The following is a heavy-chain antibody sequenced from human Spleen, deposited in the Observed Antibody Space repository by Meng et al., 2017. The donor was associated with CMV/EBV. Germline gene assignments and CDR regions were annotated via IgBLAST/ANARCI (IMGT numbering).Heavy chain of an antibody. CDR3: ARVYDFWSGYYTATVYYFDY. V-gene: IGHV3-21*01. CDR1: GFTFSSYS. J-gene: IGHJ4*02. Sequence: GESLKISCAASGFTFSSYSMNWVRQAPGKGLEWVSSISSSSSYIYYADSVKGRFTISRDNAKNSLYLQMNSLRAEDTAVYYCARVYDFWSGYYTATVYYFDYWGQGTVVTVSS. CDR2: ISSSSSYI. D-gene: IGHD3-3*01.